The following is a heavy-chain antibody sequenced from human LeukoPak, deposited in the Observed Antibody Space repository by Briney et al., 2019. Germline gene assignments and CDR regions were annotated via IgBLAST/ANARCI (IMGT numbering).Heavy chain of an antibody. V-gene: IGHV1-2*02. CDR2: INPNSGGT. J-gene: IGHJ4*02. CDR1: GYTFTGYY. D-gene: IGHD6-19*01. Sequence: ASVKVSCKASGYTFTGYYMHWVRQAPGQGLEWMGWINPNSGGTNYAQKFQGRVTTTRDTSISTAYMELSRLRSDDTAVYYCARVAVAGTYDVDYWGQGTLVTVSS. CDR3: ARVAVAGTYDVDY.